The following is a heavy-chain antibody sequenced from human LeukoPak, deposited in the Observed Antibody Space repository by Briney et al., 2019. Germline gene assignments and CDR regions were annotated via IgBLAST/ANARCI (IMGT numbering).Heavy chain of an antibody. CDR1: GFSIKNSW. Sequence: GSLRLSCVGSGFSIKNSWMTWVRQAPGKGLEWVANMNPDGSGNYYVDSVKGRFTVSRDNAKNSVYLQMNGLRAEDTAVYYCGRDPAWGAIDYWGQGTLVTVSS. D-gene: IGHD7-27*01. CDR3: GRDPAWGAIDY. J-gene: IGHJ4*02. CDR2: MNPDGSGN. V-gene: IGHV3-7*01.